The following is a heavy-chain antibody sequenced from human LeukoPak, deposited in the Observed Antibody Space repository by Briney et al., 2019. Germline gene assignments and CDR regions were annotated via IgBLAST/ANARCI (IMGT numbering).Heavy chain of an antibody. CDR3: ARGGYYDSSGYSDYFDY. Sequence: PGRSLRLSCAASGFTFSSYAMHWVRQAPGKGLEWVAVISYDGSNKYYAGSVKGRFTISRDNSKNTLYLQMNSLRAEDTAVYYCARGGYYDSSGYSDYFDYWGQGTLVTVSS. J-gene: IGHJ4*02. CDR2: ISYDGSNK. D-gene: IGHD3-22*01. V-gene: IGHV3-30*04. CDR1: GFTFSSYA.